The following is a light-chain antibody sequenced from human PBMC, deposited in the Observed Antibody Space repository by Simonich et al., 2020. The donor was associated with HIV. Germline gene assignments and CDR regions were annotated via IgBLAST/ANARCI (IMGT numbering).Light chain of an antibody. J-gene: IGKJ3*01. CDR1: QSVRSN. V-gene: IGKV3-15*01. CDR2: GTS. CDR3: QQRSNWPPKFT. Sequence: EIVMTQSPGTLSVSPGERTTLSCRASQSVRSNVAWYQQKPGQAPRLLIYGTSTRATGIPARFSGSGSGTDFTLTISSLEPEDFAVYYCQQRSNWPPKFTFGPGTKVDIK.